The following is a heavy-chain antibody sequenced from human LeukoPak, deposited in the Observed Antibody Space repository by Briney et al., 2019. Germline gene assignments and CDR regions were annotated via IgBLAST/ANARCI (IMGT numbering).Heavy chain of an antibody. D-gene: IGHD3-10*01. CDR2: ISYDGSNK. V-gene: IGHV3-30*18. CDR3: AKDRGAYGSGSYD. CDR1: GFTFSGYG. J-gene: IGHJ4*02. Sequence: PGGSLRLSCAASGFTFSGYGMHWVRQAPGKGLEWVAVISYDGSNKYYADSVKGRFTISRDNSKNTLYLQMNSLRAEDTAVYYCAKDRGAYGSGSYDWGQGTLVTVSS.